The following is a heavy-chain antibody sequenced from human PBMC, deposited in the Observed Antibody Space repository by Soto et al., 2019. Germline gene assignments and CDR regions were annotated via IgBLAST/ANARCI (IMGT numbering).Heavy chain of an antibody. CDR2: ISGSGDET. Sequence: PGGSLRLSCEVSGFTFSACAMSWVRQAPGKGLEWVSAISGSGDETFHAHSVKGRFTTSRDNSKNTLYLQMNSLKTEDTAVYFFAREEDSLTGYFNEYLVHWVQGTLATVS. J-gene: IGHJ1*01. D-gene: IGHD3-9*01. V-gene: IGHV3-23*01. CDR3: AREEDSLTGYFNEYLVH. CDR1: GFTFSACA.